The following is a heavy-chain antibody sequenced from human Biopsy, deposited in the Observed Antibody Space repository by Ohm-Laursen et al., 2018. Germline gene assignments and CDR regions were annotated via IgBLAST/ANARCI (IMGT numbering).Heavy chain of an antibody. CDR2: INPNSGNA. V-gene: IGHV1-2*02. J-gene: IGHJ6*02. D-gene: IGHD2-15*01. CDR1: GYTFAGYY. Sequence: SVKVSCKASGYTFAGYYLHWVRQAPGHGLEWMGWINPNSGNANYAQSFQGRLTVTRDTSITTAYMELTSLTSDDTAIYYCARVPAYPSIDGYFGLDLWGQGTTVIVS. CDR3: ARVPAYPSIDGYFGLDL.